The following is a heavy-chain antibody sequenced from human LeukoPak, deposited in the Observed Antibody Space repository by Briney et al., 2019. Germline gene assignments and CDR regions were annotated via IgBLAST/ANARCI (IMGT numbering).Heavy chain of an antibody. D-gene: IGHD5-12*01. V-gene: IGHV3-30*02. CDR2: IRYDGSNK. Sequence: PGGSLRLSCAASGFTFSSYGMYWVRQAPGKGLEWVAFIRYDGSNKYYADSVKGRFTVSRDNSKNTLYLQMKSLRAEDTAVYYXXKGGGYEAQYYYYYLDVWGKGTTVTISS. CDR1: GFTFSSYG. CDR3: XKGGGYEAQYYYYYLDV. J-gene: IGHJ6*03.